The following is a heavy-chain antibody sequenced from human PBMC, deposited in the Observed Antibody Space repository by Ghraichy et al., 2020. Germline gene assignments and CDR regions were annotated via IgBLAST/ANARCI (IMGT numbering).Heavy chain of an antibody. V-gene: IGHV3-48*01. Sequence: SCAASGFTFSSYSMNWVRQAPGKGLEWVSYISSSSSTIYYADSVKGRFTISRDNAKNSLYLQMNSLRAEDTAVYYCARADRGVATIIPLGYWGQGTLVTVSS. CDR2: ISSSSSTI. D-gene: IGHD5-24*01. CDR3: ARADRGVATIIPLGY. J-gene: IGHJ4*02. CDR1: GFTFSSYS.